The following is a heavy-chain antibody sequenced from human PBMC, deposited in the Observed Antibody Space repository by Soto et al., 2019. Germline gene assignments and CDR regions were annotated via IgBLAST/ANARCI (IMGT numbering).Heavy chain of an antibody. D-gene: IGHD3-9*01. CDR2: INAGNGNT. CDR3: ARDLEEYYDILTGYRYSNWFDP. Sequence: ASVKVSCKASGYTFTSYAMHWVRQAPGQRLEWMGWINAGNGNTKYSQKFQGRVTITRDTSASTAYMELSSLRSEDTAVDYCARDLEEYYDILTGYRYSNWFDPWGQGTLVTVSS. J-gene: IGHJ5*02. CDR1: GYTFTSYA. V-gene: IGHV1-3*01.